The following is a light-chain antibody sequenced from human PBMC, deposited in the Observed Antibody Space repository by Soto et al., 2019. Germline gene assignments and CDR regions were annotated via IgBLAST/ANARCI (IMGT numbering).Light chain of an antibody. J-gene: IGKJ4*01. CDR2: GAS. V-gene: IGKV3-20*01. CDR3: QQYGSSPLT. Sequence: EIVLTQSPGTLSLSPGERATLSCRASQSVSNSYLAWYQQKPGQAPRLLISGASTRATGVPDRFSGSGSGTDFTLTISRLEPEDFAVYYCQQYGSSPLTFGGGAKVEIK. CDR1: QSVSNSY.